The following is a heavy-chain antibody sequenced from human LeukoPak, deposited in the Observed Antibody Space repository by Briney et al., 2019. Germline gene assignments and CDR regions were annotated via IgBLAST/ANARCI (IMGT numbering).Heavy chain of an antibody. CDR1: GGSTSSYY. CDR2: IYYSGST. J-gene: IGHJ2*01. V-gene: IGHV4-59*01. Sequence: KPSETLSLTCTVSGGSTSSYYWSWIRQPPGKGLEWIGYIYYSGSTNYNPSLKSRVTISVDTSKNQFSLKLSSVTAADTAVYYCARGWYFDLWGRGTLVTVSS. CDR3: ARGWYFDL.